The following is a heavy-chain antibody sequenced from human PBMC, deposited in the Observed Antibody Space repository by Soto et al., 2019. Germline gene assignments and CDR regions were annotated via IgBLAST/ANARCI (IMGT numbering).Heavy chain of an antibody. Sequence: ASVKVSCKASGYTFTSYGISWVRQAPGQGLEWMGWISAYNSNTNYAQKLQGRVTMTTDTSTSTAYMELRSLRSDDTAVYYCARERFGELLGSWFDPWGQGTLVTVSS. CDR2: ISAYNSNT. J-gene: IGHJ5*02. CDR3: ARERFGELLGSWFDP. CDR1: GYTFTSYG. V-gene: IGHV1-18*04. D-gene: IGHD3-10*01.